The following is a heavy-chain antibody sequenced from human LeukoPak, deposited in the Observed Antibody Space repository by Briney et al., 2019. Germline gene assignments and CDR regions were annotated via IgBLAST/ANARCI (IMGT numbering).Heavy chain of an antibody. CDR3: ARSLRFLEWLPPWYFDL. D-gene: IGHD3-3*01. V-gene: IGHV4-59*01. Sequence: SETLSLTCTVSGGSISSYYWSWIRQPPGKGLEWIGYIYYSGSTNYNPSLKSRVTISVDTSKNQFSLKLSSVTAADTAVYYCARSLRFLEWLPPWYFDLWGRGTLVTVSS. J-gene: IGHJ2*01. CDR1: GGSISSYY. CDR2: IYYSGST.